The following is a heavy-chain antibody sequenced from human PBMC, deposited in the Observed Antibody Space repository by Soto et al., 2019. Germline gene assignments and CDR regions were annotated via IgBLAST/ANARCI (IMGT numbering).Heavy chain of an antibody. V-gene: IGHV3-11*04. CDR3: AGPLLYYDSSGYLDY. D-gene: IGHD3-22*01. Sequence: GGSLRLSCAASGFTFSDYYMSWIRQAQGKGLEWVSYISSSGSTIYYADSVKGRFTISRDNAKNSLYLQMNSLRAEDTAVYYCAGPLLYYDSSGYLDYWGQGTLVTVSS. J-gene: IGHJ4*02. CDR2: ISSSGSTI. CDR1: GFTFSDYY.